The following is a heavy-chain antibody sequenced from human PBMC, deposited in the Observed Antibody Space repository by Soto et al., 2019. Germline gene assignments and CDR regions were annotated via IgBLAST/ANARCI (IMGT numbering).Heavy chain of an antibody. CDR3: ARVAEREPDDAFDI. Sequence: PSETLSLTCTVSGGSISSYYWSWIRQPPGKGLEWIGYIYSSGSTNSNPSLKSRVTISVDTSKNQFSLKLSSVTAADTAVYYCARVAEREPDDAFDIWGQGTMVTVSS. D-gene: IGHD1-1*01. CDR2: IYSSGST. CDR1: GGSISSYY. J-gene: IGHJ3*02. V-gene: IGHV4-59*01.